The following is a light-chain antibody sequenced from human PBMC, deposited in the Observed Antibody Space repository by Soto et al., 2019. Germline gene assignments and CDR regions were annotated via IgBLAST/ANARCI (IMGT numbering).Light chain of an antibody. CDR3: QQYNNWPPSFT. CDR2: GAS. V-gene: IGKV3-15*01. Sequence: EIVTTQSPATLSVSPGERATLSCRASQSVSSNLAWYQQKPGQAPRLLIYGASTRATGIPARFSGSGSGTEFTLTISSLQSEDFAVYYCQQYNNWPPSFTFGPGTKVAIK. CDR1: QSVSSN. J-gene: IGKJ3*01.